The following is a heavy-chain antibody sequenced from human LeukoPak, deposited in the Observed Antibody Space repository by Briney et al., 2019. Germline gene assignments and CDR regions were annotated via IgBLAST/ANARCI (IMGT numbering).Heavy chain of an antibody. J-gene: IGHJ3*02. V-gene: IGHV3-20*01. CDR1: GFTFDDYG. CDR2: INWNGGST. D-gene: IGHD2-2*01. Sequence: GGSLRLSCAASGFTFDDYGMSWVRQAPGKGLEWVSGINWNGGSTGYADSVKGRFTISRDNAKNSLYLQMNSLRAEDTALYHCASGFYCSSTSCPHDAFDIWGQGTMVTVSS. CDR3: ASGFYCSSTSCPHDAFDI.